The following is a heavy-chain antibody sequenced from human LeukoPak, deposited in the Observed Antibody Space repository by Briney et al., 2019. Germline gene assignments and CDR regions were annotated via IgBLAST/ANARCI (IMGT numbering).Heavy chain of an antibody. Sequence: ASVKVSCKASGGTFSSYAISWVRQAPGQGLEWMGGIIPIFGTANYAQKFQGRVTITTDESTSTAYMELSSLRSEDTAVYYCARVPAAINSWFDPWGQGTLVTVSS. J-gene: IGHJ5*02. CDR3: ARVPAAINSWFDP. D-gene: IGHD2-2*01. CDR1: GGTFSSYA. V-gene: IGHV1-69*05. CDR2: IIPIFGTA.